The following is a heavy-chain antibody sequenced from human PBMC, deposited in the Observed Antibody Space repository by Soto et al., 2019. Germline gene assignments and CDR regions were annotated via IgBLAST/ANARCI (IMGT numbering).Heavy chain of an antibody. J-gene: IGHJ3*02. CDR3: ARGGRGAFDI. V-gene: IGHV3-74*01. CDR2: IHSDGSST. Sequence: EVQLVESGGGLVRPGGSLRLSCAASGFTFSYYWMHWVRQAPGKGLVWVSRIHSDGSSTTYADFVKGRVIISRDNARNTLDVQMNGVSVEDPAVDSCARGGRGAFDIWGQGAVVTVAS. D-gene: IGHD1-26*01. CDR1: GFTFSYYW.